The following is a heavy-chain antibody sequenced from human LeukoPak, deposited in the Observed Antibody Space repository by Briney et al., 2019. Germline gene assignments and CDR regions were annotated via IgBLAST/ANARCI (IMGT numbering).Heavy chain of an antibody. V-gene: IGHV3-11*04. Sequence: PGGSLRLSCAASGLTFSDYYMTWISQAPGKGLEWVSSISGTGTTIYSADSVRGRFTVSRDNARNSLFLHMNSLRAEDTAVYYCAVQITMIVVVPYFDYWGQGTLVTVSS. J-gene: IGHJ4*02. CDR3: AVQITMIVVVPYFDY. CDR2: ISGTGTTI. CDR1: GLTFSDYY. D-gene: IGHD3-22*01.